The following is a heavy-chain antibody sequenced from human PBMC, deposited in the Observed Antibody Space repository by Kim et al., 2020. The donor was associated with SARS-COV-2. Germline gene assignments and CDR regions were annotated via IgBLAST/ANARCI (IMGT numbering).Heavy chain of an antibody. V-gene: IGHV1-8*01. D-gene: IGHD6-19*01. J-gene: IGHJ4*02. Sequence: ASVKVSCKASGYTFTSYDINWVRQATGQGLEWMGWMNPNSGNTGYAQKFQGRVTMTRNTSISTAYMELSSLRSEDTAVYYCARVKILGRIAVAGTHLGYWGQGTLVTVSS. CDR2: MNPNSGNT. CDR3: ARVKILGRIAVAGTHLGY. CDR1: GYTFTSYD.